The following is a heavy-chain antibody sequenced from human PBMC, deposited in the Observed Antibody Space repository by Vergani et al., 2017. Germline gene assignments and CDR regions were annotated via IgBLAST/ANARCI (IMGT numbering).Heavy chain of an antibody. CDR1: GFTFSSYA. V-gene: IGHV3-30-3*01. J-gene: IGHJ6*02. Sequence: QVQLVESGGGVVQPGRSLRLSCAASGFTFSSYAMHWVRQAPGKGLEWVAVISYDGSNKYYADSVKGRFTISRDNSKNTLYLQMNSLRAEDTAVYYCAKGITMVRGAGYYYYGMDVWGQGTTVTVSS. D-gene: IGHD3-10*01. CDR2: ISYDGSNK. CDR3: AKGITMVRGAGYYYYGMDV.